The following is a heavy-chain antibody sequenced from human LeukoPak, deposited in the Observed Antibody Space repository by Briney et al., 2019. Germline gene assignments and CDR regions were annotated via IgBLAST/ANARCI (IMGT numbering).Heavy chain of an antibody. D-gene: IGHD3-10*01. CDR2: ISTDGSST. V-gene: IGHV3-74*01. CDR1: GFTLINHW. J-gene: IGHJ4*02. Sequence: GGSLTLSCTASGFTLINHWMHWVRQAPGKGLVWVSRISTDGSSTHYEDNVKGRFSISRDGAKNTLYLQMNSLRAEDTAVYYCARGSGSGSYGDYWGQGTLVTVSS. CDR3: ARGSGSGSYGDY.